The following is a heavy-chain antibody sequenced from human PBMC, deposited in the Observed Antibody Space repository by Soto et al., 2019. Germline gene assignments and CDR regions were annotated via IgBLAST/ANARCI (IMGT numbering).Heavy chain of an antibody. CDR2: IYYSGST. J-gene: IGHJ4*02. V-gene: IGHV4-31*03. CDR3: AREGGYSTTPDY. Sequence: PSETLSLTCTVSGVSISSGGYYLHRNRQHPGKGLEWIGYIYYSGSTYYNPSLKSRVTISVDTSKNQFSLKVSSVTAADTAVYYCAREGGYSTTPDYWGQGTLVTVSS. D-gene: IGHD6-13*01. CDR1: GVSISSGGYY.